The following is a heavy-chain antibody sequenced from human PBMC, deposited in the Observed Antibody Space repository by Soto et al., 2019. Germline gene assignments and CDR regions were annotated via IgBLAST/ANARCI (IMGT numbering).Heavy chain of an antibody. Sequence: ASVKVSCKASGYTFTSYAMHWVRQAPGQRLEWMGWINAGNGNTKYSQKFQGRVTITRDTSASTAYMELSSLRSEDTAVYYCASCSTSCYTYYYYGMDVWGQGTTATVSS. D-gene: IGHD2-2*02. CDR2: INAGNGNT. J-gene: IGHJ6*02. V-gene: IGHV1-3*01. CDR3: ASCSTSCYTYYYYGMDV. CDR1: GYTFTSYA.